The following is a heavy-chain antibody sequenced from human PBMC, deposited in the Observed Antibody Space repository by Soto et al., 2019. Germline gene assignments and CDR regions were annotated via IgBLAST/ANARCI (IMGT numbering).Heavy chain of an antibody. CDR2: INSDGSGT. Sequence: GGSLRLSCAASGFDFSNSWIHWVRQGPGKGLVWVSHINSDGSGTTYADSVKGRFTISRDNAKNTVYLQMNSLRAEDTDVYYCAKDTAYDMDVWGQGTTVTVSS. D-gene: IGHD2-15*01. CDR1: GFDFSNSW. CDR3: AKDTAYDMDV. J-gene: IGHJ6*02. V-gene: IGHV3-74*01.